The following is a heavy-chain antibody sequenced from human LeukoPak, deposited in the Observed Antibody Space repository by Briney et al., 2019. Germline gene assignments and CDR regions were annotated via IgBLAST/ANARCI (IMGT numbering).Heavy chain of an antibody. V-gene: IGHV3-73*01. CDR3: ARQDCSGGPCSFVDY. CDR1: GFTLSDSV. CDR2: IRSKANSYAT. D-gene: IGHD2-15*01. Sequence: PGGSLRLSCAASGFTLSDSVMHCVRQASGKGLEWVGRIRSKANSYATAYAASVNGRFTISRDDSKNTAYLQMNSLKTEDTAVYYCARQDCSGGPCSFVDYWGQGTLVTVSS. J-gene: IGHJ4*02.